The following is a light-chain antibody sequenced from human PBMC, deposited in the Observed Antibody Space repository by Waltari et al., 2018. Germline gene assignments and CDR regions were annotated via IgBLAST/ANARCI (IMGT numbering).Light chain of an antibody. CDR2: RNN. CDR3: AAWDDSLSVGV. CDR1: SSNLGRNY. Sequence: QSVLTQPPSASGTPGQRVTISCSGSSSNLGRNYVYWYQQFPGTAPKLLISRNNQRPSGVPDRFSGSKSGTSASRAVSGLRSEDEADDYCAAWDDSLSVGVFGGGTRVTVL. J-gene: IGLJ3*02. V-gene: IGLV1-47*01.